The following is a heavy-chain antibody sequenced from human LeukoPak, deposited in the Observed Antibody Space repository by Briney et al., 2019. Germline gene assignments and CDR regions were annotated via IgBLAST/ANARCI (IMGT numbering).Heavy chain of an antibody. D-gene: IGHD1-26*01. J-gene: IGHJ4*02. Sequence: SETLSLTCAVYGGSFSGYYWSWIRQPPGKGLEWIGEINHSGSTNYNPSLKSRVTISVDTSKNQFSLKLSSVTAADTAVYYCARRRQWELKNRYYFDYWGQGTLVTVSS. CDR1: GGSFSGYY. V-gene: IGHV4-34*01. CDR2: INHSGST. CDR3: ARRRQWELKNRYYFDY.